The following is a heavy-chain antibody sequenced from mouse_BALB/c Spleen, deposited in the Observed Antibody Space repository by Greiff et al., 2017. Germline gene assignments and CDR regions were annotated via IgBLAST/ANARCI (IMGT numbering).Heavy chain of an antibody. CDR2: ISSGGSYT. D-gene: IGHD2-4*01. V-gene: IGHV5-6*01. CDR1: GFTFSSYG. Sequence: EVNLVESGGDLVKPGGSLKLSCAASGFTFSSYGMSWVRQTPDKRLEWVATISSGGSYTYYPDSVKGRFTISRDNAKNTLYLQMSSLKSEDTAMYYCARQGDYDPYYAMDYWGQGTSVTVSS. J-gene: IGHJ4*01. CDR3: ARQGDYDPYYAMDY.